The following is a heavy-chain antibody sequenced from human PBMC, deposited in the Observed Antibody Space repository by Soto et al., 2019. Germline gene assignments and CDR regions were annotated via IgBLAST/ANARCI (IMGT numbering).Heavy chain of an antibody. CDR1: GYTFTSYA. CDR2: ISAYSGDT. J-gene: IGHJ4*02. Sequence: VKVSCKACGYTFTSYADTWVRRAPGQGIEWMGCISAYSGDTNYAQKFQGRVTMTRDTSTTTAYLELRSLRSDDTFVYYCARPIRMMVLDPAYWGQGTLVTVSS. V-gene: IGHV1-18*01. CDR3: ARPIRMMVLDPAY. D-gene: IGHD3-10*01.